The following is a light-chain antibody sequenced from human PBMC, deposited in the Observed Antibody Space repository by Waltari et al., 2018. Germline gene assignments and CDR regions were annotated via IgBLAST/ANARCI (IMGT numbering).Light chain of an antibody. CDR1: SSDVGGYNY. V-gene: IGLV2-8*01. J-gene: IGLJ3*02. CDR3: SSSAGSNNLV. CDR2: EVS. Sequence: QSALTQPPSASGSPGQSVTISCTGTSSDVGGYNYVSWYQQHPGKAPKLMIYEVSKRPSGVPDGFSGSKSGDTASLPVSGLQAEDEADYYCSSSAGSNNLVFGGGTKLPVL.